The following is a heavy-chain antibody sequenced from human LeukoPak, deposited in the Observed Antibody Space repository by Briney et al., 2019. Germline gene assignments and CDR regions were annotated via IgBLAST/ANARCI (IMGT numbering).Heavy chain of an antibody. CDR1: GFTVNSNY. CDR3: ARDYYYDSSGDFYAMDV. D-gene: IGHD3-22*01. J-gene: IGHJ6*02. CDR2: ISRSSSMI. V-gene: IGHV3-48*02. Sequence: GGSLRLSCAASGFTVNSNYISWVRQAPGKGLEWVSYISRSSSMINYADSVKGRFTVSRDNARNSLYLQMNSLRDEDTAVYYCARDYYYDSSGDFYAMDVWGQGTTVTVSS.